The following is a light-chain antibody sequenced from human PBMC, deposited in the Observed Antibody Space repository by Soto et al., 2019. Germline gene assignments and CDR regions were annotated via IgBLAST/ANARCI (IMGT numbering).Light chain of an antibody. V-gene: IGLV3-21*04. J-gene: IGLJ2*01. CDR3: QVWDSSTDHPV. CDR2: YVS. Sequence: SYELTQPPSVSVAPGKTARITCGGYNIGGKSVHWYQQKTGQAPVLVIYYVSDRPSGIPERFSGSNSGNTATLTISRVEAGDEADYYCQVWDSSTDHPVFGGGTKLTV. CDR1: NIGGKS.